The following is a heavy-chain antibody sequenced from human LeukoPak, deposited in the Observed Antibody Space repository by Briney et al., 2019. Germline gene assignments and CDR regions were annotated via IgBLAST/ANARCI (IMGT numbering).Heavy chain of an antibody. J-gene: IGHJ6*03. CDR1: GFTFSYYW. V-gene: IGHV3-7*01. Sequence: GGSLRLSCAASGFTFSYYWMSWVRQAPGKGLEWVANIKEDGSEKYYVDSVKGRSTISRDNSKNTLYLHMSSLRAEDTAVYYCAKESFYESSGYSYYYYDMDVWGKGTTVTVSS. CDR2: IKEDGSEK. D-gene: IGHD3-22*01. CDR3: AKESFYESSGYSYYYYDMDV.